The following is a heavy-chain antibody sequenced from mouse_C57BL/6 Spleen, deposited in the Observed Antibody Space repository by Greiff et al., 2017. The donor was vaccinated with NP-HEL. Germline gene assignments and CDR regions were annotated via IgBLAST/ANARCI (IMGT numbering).Heavy chain of an antibody. D-gene: IGHD1-1*01. J-gene: IGHJ1*03. V-gene: IGHV1-26*01. CDR2: INPNNGGT. CDR1: GYTFTDYY. Sequence: VQLQQSGPELVKPGASVKISCKASGYTFTDYYMNWVKQSHGKSLEWIGDINPNNGGTSYNQKFKGKATLTVDKSSSTAYMELRSLTSEDSAVYYCARSHYGSSPPFDVWGTGTTVTVSS. CDR3: ARSHYGSSPPFDV.